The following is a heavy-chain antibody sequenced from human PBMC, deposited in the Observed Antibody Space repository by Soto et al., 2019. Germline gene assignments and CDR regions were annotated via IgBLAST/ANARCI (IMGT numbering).Heavy chain of an antibody. CDR3: VRDPYHVLMVNAPNLYGMDV. D-gene: IGHD2-8*01. Sequence: ASVKVSCKASGYTFTTYDISWVRQAPGQGLEWMGRISTYNGNTNYPQSLQGRLTMTTGTSTTTAYMELRNLRSDDTAVYYCVRDPYHVLMVNAPNLYGMDVWGQGTTVTVSS. CDR2: ISTYNGNT. V-gene: IGHV1-18*01. CDR1: GYTFTTYD. J-gene: IGHJ6*02.